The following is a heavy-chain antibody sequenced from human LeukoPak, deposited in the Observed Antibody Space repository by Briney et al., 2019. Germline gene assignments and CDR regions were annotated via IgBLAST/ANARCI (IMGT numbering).Heavy chain of an antibody. CDR3: ARLVGSYYGNYYYYMDV. D-gene: IGHD1-26*01. V-gene: IGHV4-59*08. CDR1: SGSISTFY. Sequence: SETLSLTCTVSSGSISTFYWSWIRQPPGKGLEWIGYIYYNGITNYNPSLKSRVTISVDTSKNQFSLKLSSVTAADTAVYYCARLVGSYYGNYYYYMDVWGKGTTVTVSS. CDR2: IYYNGIT. J-gene: IGHJ6*03.